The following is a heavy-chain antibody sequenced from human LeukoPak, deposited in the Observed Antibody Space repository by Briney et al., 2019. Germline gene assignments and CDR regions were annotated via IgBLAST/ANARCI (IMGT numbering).Heavy chain of an antibody. V-gene: IGHV3-23*01. J-gene: IGHJ4*02. CDR3: VKVLGGYSFASFDY. D-gene: IGHD5-18*01. CDR1: GFTFDSYD. CDR2: ISGNGATT. Sequence: TGGSLRLSCAASGFTFDSYDMSWVRQAPGKGLEWVSSISGNGATTYLADSARGRFIISRDNSKNTLDLQMNSLSAEDTAIYFCVKVLGGYSFASFDYWGQGARVTVSS.